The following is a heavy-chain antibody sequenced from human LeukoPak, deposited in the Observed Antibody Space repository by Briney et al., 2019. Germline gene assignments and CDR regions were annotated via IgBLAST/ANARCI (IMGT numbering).Heavy chain of an antibody. CDR1: GFTFTNNW. J-gene: IGHJ5*02. CDR2: VNEDGSEK. D-gene: IGHD5-24*01. Sequence: GGSLRLSCAASGFTFTNNWMAWFRQAPGKGLEWVANVNEDGSEKNYVDSVKGRFTISRDNAKNSVYLQMNNLRVEETAVYYCARGRGWIDPWGQGTLVTVSS. CDR3: ARGRGWIDP. V-gene: IGHV3-7*01.